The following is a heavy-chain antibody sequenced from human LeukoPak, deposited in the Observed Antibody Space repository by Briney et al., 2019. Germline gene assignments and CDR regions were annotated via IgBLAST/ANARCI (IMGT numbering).Heavy chain of an antibody. CDR2: INHSGST. CDR1: GGSFSGYY. V-gene: IGHV4-34*01. Sequence: SETLSLTCAVYGGSFSGYYWSWIRQPPGKGLEWIGEINHSGSTNYNPSLKSRVTISVDTSKNQFSLKLSSVTAADTAVYYCARSPLYSSSWYYYGMDVWGQGTTVTVS. J-gene: IGHJ6*02. CDR3: ARSPLYSSSWYYYGMDV. D-gene: IGHD6-13*01.